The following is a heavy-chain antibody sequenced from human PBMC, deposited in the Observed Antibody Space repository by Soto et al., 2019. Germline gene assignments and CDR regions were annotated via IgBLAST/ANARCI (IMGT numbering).Heavy chain of an antibody. CDR2: ISGSGGST. D-gene: IGHD3-10*01. V-gene: IGHV3-23*01. CDR3: ATDHSSVREGLDY. Sequence: EVQLLESGGGLVQPGGSLRLSCAASGFTFSSYAMSWVRQAPGKGLEWVSAISGSGGSTYYADSVKGRFTISRDNSKNTLYRQMNSLRAEDTAVYYCATDHSSVREGLDYWGQGTLVIVSS. J-gene: IGHJ4*02. CDR1: GFTFSSYA.